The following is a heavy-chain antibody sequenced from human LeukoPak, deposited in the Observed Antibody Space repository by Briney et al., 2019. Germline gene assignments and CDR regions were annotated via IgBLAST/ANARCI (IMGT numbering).Heavy chain of an antibody. CDR3: AKVGSRDGYNYYFDY. J-gene: IGHJ4*02. CDR1: GFTFSSYA. Sequence: GGSLRLSCAASGFTFSSYAMHWVRQAPGKGLEWVAVISYDGSNKYYADSVKGRFTISRDNSKNTLYLQMNSLRAEDTAVYYCAKVGSRDGYNYYFDYWGQGTLVTVSS. CDR2: ISYDGSNK. V-gene: IGHV3-30*04. D-gene: IGHD5-24*01.